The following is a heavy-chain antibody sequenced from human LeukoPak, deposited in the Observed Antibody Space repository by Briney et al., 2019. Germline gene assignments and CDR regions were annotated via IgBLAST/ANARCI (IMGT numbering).Heavy chain of an antibody. CDR1: GYSFVFFG. CDR2: FIPILDIA. D-gene: IGHD1-7*01. V-gene: IGHV1-69*04. CDR3: ARDPGTTAGVDY. Sequence: GASVKVSCKASGYSFVFFGVSWVRQAPGQGLEWMGRFIPILDIANYAQKFQGRVMITADKSTSTAYMELSSLRSEDTAVYYCARDPGTTAGVDYWGQGALVTASS. J-gene: IGHJ4*02.